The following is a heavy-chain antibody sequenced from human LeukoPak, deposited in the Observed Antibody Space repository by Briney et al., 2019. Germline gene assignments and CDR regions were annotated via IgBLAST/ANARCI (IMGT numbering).Heavy chain of an antibody. CDR1: GFTSSSYA. V-gene: IGHV3-23*01. D-gene: IGHD3-3*01. CDR2: ISGSGGST. CDR3: ARDSEWDFWSLKYGMDV. J-gene: IGHJ6*02. Sequence: GGSLRLSCAASGFTSSSYAMSWVRQAPGKGLEWVSAISGSGGSTYYADSVKGRFTISRDNAKNSLYLQMNSLRAEDTAVYYCARDSEWDFWSLKYGMDVWGQGTTVTVSS.